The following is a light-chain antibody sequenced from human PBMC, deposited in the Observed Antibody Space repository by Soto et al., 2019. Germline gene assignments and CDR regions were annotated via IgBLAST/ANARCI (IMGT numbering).Light chain of an antibody. CDR3: QQYNSYSRT. CDR1: QSISSW. V-gene: IGKV1-5*03. J-gene: IGKJ1*01. Sequence: DTQMTQSPSTLSASVGDRVTITCRASQSISSWLAWYQQKPGKAPKLLIYKASSLESGVPSRFSGSGSGTEFTLTIISLQPDDFATYYCQQYNSYSRTFGQGTKVEIK. CDR2: KAS.